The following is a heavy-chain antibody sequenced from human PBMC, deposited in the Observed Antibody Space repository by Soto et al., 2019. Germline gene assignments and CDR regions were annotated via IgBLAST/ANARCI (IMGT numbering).Heavy chain of an antibody. CDR1: GASLNNYY. J-gene: IGHJ4*02. CDR2: IYTSGST. CDR3: ARGSLAPDY. V-gene: IGHV4-4*07. Sequence: SETLSLTCTVSGASLNNYYWSWARPPAGKGLEWVGRIYTSGSTNYNPSLESRVTMSVDTSKNQFSLKLSSVTAADTAVYYCARGSLAPDYWGQGTLVNVSS. D-gene: IGHD1-26*01.